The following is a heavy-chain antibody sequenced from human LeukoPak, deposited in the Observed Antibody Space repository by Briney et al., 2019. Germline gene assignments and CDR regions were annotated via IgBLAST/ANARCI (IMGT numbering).Heavy chain of an antibody. CDR2: INPNSGGT. CDR1: GYTFTGYY. D-gene: IGHD3-9*01. V-gene: IGHV1-2*06. Sequence: ASVKVSCKASGYTFTGYYMHWVRQAPGQGLEWMGRINPNSGGTNYAQKFQGRVTMNRDTSISTAYLERSRQRSDDRAGYYCPGRRYYVILTDHIVNWGQVSLVTASS. CDR3: PGRRYYVILTDHIVN. J-gene: IGHJ4*02.